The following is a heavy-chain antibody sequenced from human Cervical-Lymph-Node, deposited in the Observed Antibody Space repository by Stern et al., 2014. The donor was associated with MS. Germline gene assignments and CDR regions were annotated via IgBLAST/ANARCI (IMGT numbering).Heavy chain of an antibody. D-gene: IGHD2-15*01. Sequence: EVQLVQSGAEVKKPGESLKISCKGSGNNLTNYWIGWVRQMPGKGLEWMGIIYPGDSDTRYSPPFQGQVTISADKSISTAYLQWSSLKASDTAMYYCARKLCSGGSCYSLDYWGQGTLVTVSS. CDR2: IYPGDSDT. CDR3: ARKLCSGGSCYSLDY. V-gene: IGHV5-51*01. CDR1: GNNLTNYW. J-gene: IGHJ4*02.